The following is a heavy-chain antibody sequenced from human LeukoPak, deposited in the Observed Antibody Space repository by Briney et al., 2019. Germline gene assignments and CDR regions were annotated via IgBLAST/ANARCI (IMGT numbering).Heavy chain of an antibody. V-gene: IGHV4-59*11. CDR3: ARGTDMTPISGYYSFVY. J-gene: IGHJ4*02. CDR2: IYYSGST. Sequence: SETLSLTCTVSGGSISSHFWNWIRQSPGKGLEWIGYIYYSGSTNYNPSLKSRVTIAVDASKNQFSLKLSSVTAADTAVYYCARGTDMTPISGYYSFVYWGQGTLVSVSS. CDR1: GGSISSHF. D-gene: IGHD5-12*01.